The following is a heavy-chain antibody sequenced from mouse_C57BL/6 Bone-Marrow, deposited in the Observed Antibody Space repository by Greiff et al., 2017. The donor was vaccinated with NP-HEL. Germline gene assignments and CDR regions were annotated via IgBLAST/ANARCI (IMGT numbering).Heavy chain of an antibody. V-gene: IGHV1-5*01. D-gene: IGHD1-1*01. J-gene: IGHJ4*01. CDR3: TGTITTGVAPDAMDY. Sequence: EVQLQQSGTVLARPGASVKMSCKTSGYTFTSYLMHWVKQRPGQGLEWIGAIYPGNSDTSYNQKFKGKAKLTAVTSASTAYMELSSLTNEDSAVYYCTGTITTGVAPDAMDYWGQGTSVTVSS. CDR1: GYTFTSYL. CDR2: IYPGNSDT.